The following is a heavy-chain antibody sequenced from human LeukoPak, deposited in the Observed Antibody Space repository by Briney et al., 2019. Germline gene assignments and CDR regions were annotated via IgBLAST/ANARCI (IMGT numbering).Heavy chain of an antibody. Sequence: GGSLRLSCAASGFTFSSYGMPWVRQAPGKGLEWVAVIWYDGSNKYYADSVKGRFTISRDNSKNTLYLQMNSLRAEDTAVYYCARDYGSGSYPDYWGQGTLVTVSS. CDR2: IWYDGSNK. D-gene: IGHD3-10*01. J-gene: IGHJ4*02. CDR3: ARDYGSGSYPDY. CDR1: GFTFSSYG. V-gene: IGHV3-33*08.